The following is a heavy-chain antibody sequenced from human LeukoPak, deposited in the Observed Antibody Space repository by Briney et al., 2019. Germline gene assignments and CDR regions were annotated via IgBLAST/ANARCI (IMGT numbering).Heavy chain of an antibody. V-gene: IGHV4-59*01. CDR1: GGSISSYY. Sequence: PSETLSLTCTVSGGSISSYYWSWIRQPPGKGLEWLGYIYYSGSTNYNPSLKSRVTISVDTSKNQFSLKVTSVTAADTAVYYCARAGAWQIDPWGQGTLVTVSS. D-gene: IGHD3-10*01. CDR3: ARAGAWQIDP. J-gene: IGHJ5*02. CDR2: IYYSGST.